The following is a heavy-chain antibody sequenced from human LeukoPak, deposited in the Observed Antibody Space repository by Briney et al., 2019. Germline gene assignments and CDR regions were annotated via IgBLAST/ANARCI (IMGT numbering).Heavy chain of an antibody. CDR3: ASDPYYGDYFDY. J-gene: IGHJ4*02. Sequence: GGSLRLSCAASGFTFSSYSMNWVRQAPGKGLEWVSSISSSSSYIYYADSVKGRFTISRDNAKNSLYLQMNSLRAEDTAVYYCASDPYYGDYFDYWGQGTLVTVSS. D-gene: IGHD4-17*01. CDR2: ISSSSSYI. V-gene: IGHV3-21*01. CDR1: GFTFSSYS.